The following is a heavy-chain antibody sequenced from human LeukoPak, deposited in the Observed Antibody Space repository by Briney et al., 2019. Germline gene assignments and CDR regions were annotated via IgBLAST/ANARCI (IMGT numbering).Heavy chain of an antibody. CDR2: INIDGATT. Sequence: GGSLRLSCVGSDNSLNSYIINWVRQAPGRGLEWVSRINIDGATTNYADSVKGRFTISRDNAKNTLHLQMNSLRADDTAVYYCVSGAVGTGVWFDPWGQGSLVTVSS. CDR3: VSGAVGTGVWFDP. J-gene: IGHJ5*02. V-gene: IGHV3-74*01. D-gene: IGHD1-26*01. CDR1: DNSLNSYI.